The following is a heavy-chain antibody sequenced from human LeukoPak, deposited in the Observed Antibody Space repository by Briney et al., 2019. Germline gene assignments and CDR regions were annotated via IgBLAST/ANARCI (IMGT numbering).Heavy chain of an antibody. D-gene: IGHD6-13*01. CDR1: GGSISSYY. J-gene: IGHJ4*02. CDR2: IYYSGST. Sequence: SETLSLTCTVSGGSISSYYWSWIRQPPGKGLEWIGYIYYSGSTNYNPSLKSRVTISVDTSKNQFSLKLSSVTAADTAVYYCARGSRAAGTLGDGYEIDYWGQGTLVTVSS. V-gene: IGHV4-59*01. CDR3: ARGSRAAGTLGDGYEIDY.